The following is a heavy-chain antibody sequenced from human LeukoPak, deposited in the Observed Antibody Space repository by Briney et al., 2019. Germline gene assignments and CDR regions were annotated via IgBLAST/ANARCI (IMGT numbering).Heavy chain of an antibody. CDR1: GGTFSSYA. Sequence: SVTVSCTASGGTFSSYAISWVRQAPGQGLEWMGGIIPIFGTANYAQKFQGRVTITADESTSTAYMELSSLRSEDTAVYYCARDLDCSSTSCRHSNYYYYGMDVWGQGTTVTVSS. V-gene: IGHV1-69*13. J-gene: IGHJ6*02. CDR3: ARDLDCSSTSCRHSNYYYYGMDV. D-gene: IGHD2-2*01. CDR2: IIPIFGTA.